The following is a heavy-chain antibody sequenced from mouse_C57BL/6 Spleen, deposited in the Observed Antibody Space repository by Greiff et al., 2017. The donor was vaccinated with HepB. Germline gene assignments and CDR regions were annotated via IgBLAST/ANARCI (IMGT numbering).Heavy chain of an antibody. Sequence: VQLQQSGAELVRPGASVTLSCKASGYTFTDYEMHWVKQTPVHGLEWIGAIDPETGGTAYNQKFKGKAILTADKSSSTAYMELRSLTSEGSAVYYCTREEVITTVVEYFDVWGTGTTVTVSS. CDR1: GYTFTDYE. D-gene: IGHD1-1*01. J-gene: IGHJ1*03. CDR3: TREEVITTVVEYFDV. V-gene: IGHV1-15*01. CDR2: IDPETGGT.